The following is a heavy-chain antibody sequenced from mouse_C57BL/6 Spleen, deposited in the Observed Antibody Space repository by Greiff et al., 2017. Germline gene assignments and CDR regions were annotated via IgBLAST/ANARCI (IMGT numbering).Heavy chain of an antibody. D-gene: IGHD2-1*01. CDR3: ARWGNLAMDY. Sequence: QVQLQQPGAELVKPGASVKLSCKTSGYTFTSYWMQWVKQRPGQGLEWIGEIDPSDSYTNYNQKFKGKATLTVDTSSSTAYMQLSSLTSEDSAVYYCARWGNLAMDYWGQGTSVTVSS. CDR2: IDPSDSYT. V-gene: IGHV1-50*01. CDR1: GYTFTSYW. J-gene: IGHJ4*01.